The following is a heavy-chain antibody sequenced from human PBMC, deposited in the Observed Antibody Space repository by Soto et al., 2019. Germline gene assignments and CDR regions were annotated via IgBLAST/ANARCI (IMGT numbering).Heavy chain of an antibody. J-gene: IGHJ4*02. V-gene: IGHV5-51*01. Sequence: EVQLVQSGAVVKKPGESLQISCRGSGFTFTNYWIAWLRQMPGKGLEWMGIIYPGDSDTSYSPSFQGQVTISADKSINTAYLHWSTLKATDTAMYYCAKHEGYCSSTTCSNFDSWGQGTLVTVSS. CDR2: IYPGDSDT. CDR1: GFTFTNYW. CDR3: AKHEGYCSSTTCSNFDS. D-gene: IGHD2-2*01.